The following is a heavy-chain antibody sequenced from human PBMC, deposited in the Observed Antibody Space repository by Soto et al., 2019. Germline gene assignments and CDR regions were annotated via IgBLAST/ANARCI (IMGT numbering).Heavy chain of an antibody. D-gene: IGHD3-3*01. Sequence: QVQLVESGGGVVQPGRSLRLSCAPSGFTFSNYAMHWVLQAPGTGLEWVAVISYDGSNKYYADSVKGRFTISRDNSKNTLYLQMNSLRAEDTAVYYCARDKRDLRFLEWSYYFDYWGQGTLVTVSS. V-gene: IGHV3-30-3*01. CDR3: ARDKRDLRFLEWSYYFDY. CDR1: GFTFSNYA. J-gene: IGHJ4*02. CDR2: ISYDGSNK.